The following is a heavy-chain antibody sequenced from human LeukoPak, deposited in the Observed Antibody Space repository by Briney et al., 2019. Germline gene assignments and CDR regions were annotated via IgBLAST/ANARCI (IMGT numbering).Heavy chain of an antibody. J-gene: IGHJ6*03. D-gene: IGHD1-26*01. CDR2: SSSDGNNE. CDR3: ARGSATTLYYYYYMDV. CDR1: GFSFSNNP. Sequence: GGSLRLSCAASGFSFSNNPMHWVRQAPGRGLEWVAVSSSDGNNEYYADSVKGRFTISRDNSKNTLYLQMNSLRPEDTAVHYCARGSATTLYYYYYMDVWGKGTTVTVSS. V-gene: IGHV3-30*01.